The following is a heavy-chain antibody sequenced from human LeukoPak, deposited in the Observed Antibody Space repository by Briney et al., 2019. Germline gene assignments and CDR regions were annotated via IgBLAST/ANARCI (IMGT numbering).Heavy chain of an antibody. CDR3: AKVMDGIVVVPAALHDY. V-gene: IGHV3-23*01. CDR2: NSGSSGST. Sequence: AVELRCATCGLKCKSVALGGLRHVKRKGLEGGSANSGSSGSTYYADSVKGRFTISIDISKNTLYLQMNSLRAEDTAVYYCAKVMDGIVVVPAALHDYWGQGTLVTVSS. J-gene: IGHJ4*02. CDR1: GLKCKSVA. D-gene: IGHD2-2*02.